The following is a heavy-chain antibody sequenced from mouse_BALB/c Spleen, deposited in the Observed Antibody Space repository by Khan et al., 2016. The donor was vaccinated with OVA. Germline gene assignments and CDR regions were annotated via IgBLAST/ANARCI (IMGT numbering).Heavy chain of an antibody. Sequence: QVQLQQSGAELVRPGVSVKISCRASGYTFTDYAMHWVKQRHAKSLEWIGVISTNYGAADYNQKFQGMASMTVDRSSSTVYMELARLTSEDSAIYYCVRGGKFAYWGQGTLVTVSA. CDR1: GYTFTDYA. D-gene: IGHD1-1*02. V-gene: IGHV1S137*01. CDR2: ISTNYGAA. CDR3: VRGGKFAY. J-gene: IGHJ3*01.